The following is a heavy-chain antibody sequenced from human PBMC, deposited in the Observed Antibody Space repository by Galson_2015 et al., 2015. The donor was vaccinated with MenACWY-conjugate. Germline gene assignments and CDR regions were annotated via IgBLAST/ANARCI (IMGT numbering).Heavy chain of an antibody. CDR1: GDSISSSSYY. Sequence: SETLSLTCTVSGDSISSSSYYWGWIRQPPGKGLEWIGSIYYSGSTYYNPSVKNRVTISVDTSKNQFFLRLNSVTAADTAVYYCAREDTYGVGTDRDASYYYGLDVGGQGTTVTVSS. CDR3: AREDTYGVGTDRDASYYYGLDV. D-gene: IGHD2-21*02. J-gene: IGHJ6*02. V-gene: IGHV4-39*07. CDR2: IYYSGST.